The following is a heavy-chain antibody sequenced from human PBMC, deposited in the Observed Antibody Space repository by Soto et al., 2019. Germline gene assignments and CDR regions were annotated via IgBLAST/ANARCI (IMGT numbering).Heavy chain of an antibody. J-gene: IGHJ4*02. CDR3: GKGGVVIRSTHLDY. V-gene: IGHV3-30*18. CDR2: ISYDGNNQ. Sequence: QVQLVESGGGVVQPGRSLRLSCAASGFTFSSYGMHWVRQAPGKGLEWVAVISYDGNNQYYADSVKGRFTISRDNSKNTLYLQVNSPRPEDTAVYYCGKGGVVIRSTHLDYWGQGTLVTVSS. D-gene: IGHD3-22*01. CDR1: GFTFSSYG.